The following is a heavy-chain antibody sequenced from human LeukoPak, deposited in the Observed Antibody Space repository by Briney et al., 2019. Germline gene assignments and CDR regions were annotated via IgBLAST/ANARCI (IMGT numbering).Heavy chain of an antibody. D-gene: IGHD6-13*01. Sequence: PGGSLRLSCAASGFTFSSYSMNWVRQAPGKGLEWVSSISSSSSYIYYADSVKGRSTIPRDNAKNSLYLQMNSLRAEDTAVYYCARISAAGPLCFDPWAKETLFTVSS. V-gene: IGHV3-21*01. CDR1: GFTFSSYS. CDR3: ARISAAGPLCFDP. J-gene: IGHJ5*02. CDR2: ISSSSSYI.